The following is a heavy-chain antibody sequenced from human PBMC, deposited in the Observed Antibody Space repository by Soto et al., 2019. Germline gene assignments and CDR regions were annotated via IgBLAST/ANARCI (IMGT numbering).Heavy chain of an antibody. CDR2: IKSKTDGGTT. CDR3: TTRGSRITIFGVVSGRYGMDV. D-gene: IGHD3-3*01. V-gene: IGHV3-15*07. J-gene: IGHJ6*02. CDR1: GFTFSNAW. Sequence: PGGSLRLSCAASGFTFSNAWMNWVRQAPGKGLEWVGRIKSKTDGGTTDYAAPVKGRFTISRDDSKNTLYLQMNSLKTEDTAVYYCTTRGSRITIFGVVSGRYGMDVWGQGTTVTVSS.